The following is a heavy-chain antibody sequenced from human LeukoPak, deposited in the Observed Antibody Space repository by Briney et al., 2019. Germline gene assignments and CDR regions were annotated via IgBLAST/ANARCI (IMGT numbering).Heavy chain of an antibody. Sequence: SETLSLTCAVYGGSFSGYYWSWIRQPPGKGLEWIGEINHSGSTNYNPSLKSRVTISVATSKNQFSLKLSSVTAADTAVYYCARQRGYSYGYRDYYYGMDVWGQGTTVTVSS. CDR2: INHSGST. CDR3: ARQRGYSYGYRDYYYGMDV. D-gene: IGHD5-18*01. CDR1: GGSFSGYY. J-gene: IGHJ6*02. V-gene: IGHV4-34*01.